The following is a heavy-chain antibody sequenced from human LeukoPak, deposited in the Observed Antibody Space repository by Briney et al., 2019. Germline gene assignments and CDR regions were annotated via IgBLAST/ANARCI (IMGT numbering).Heavy chain of an antibody. V-gene: IGHV1-18*01. D-gene: IGHD3-22*01. CDR1: GYCFHSYG. CDR2: ISAYNGNT. J-gene: IGHJ4*02. Sequence: ASVKVSRKASGYCFHSYGLRGVRQAPGQGLEWMGWISAYNGNTNYAQKLQGRVTMTTDTSTSTAYMELRSLRSDDTAVYYCARDGYYYDSSGHRSKDYWGQGTLVTVSS. CDR3: ARDGYYYDSSGHRSKDY.